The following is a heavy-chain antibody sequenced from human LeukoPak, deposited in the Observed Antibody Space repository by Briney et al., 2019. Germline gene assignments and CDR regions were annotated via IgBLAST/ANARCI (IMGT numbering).Heavy chain of an antibody. J-gene: IGHJ6*03. CDR1: GFTFTDYY. D-gene: IGHD3-3*01. Sequence: GGSLRLSCAASGFTFTDYYMSWIRQAPGKGLEWLSRINNDGVSTSYADSVKGRFTISRDNAKNTLYLRMNSLRAEDTAVYYCARDPSLYDFWSGLPYYMDVWGKGTTVTVSS. V-gene: IGHV3-74*01. CDR3: ARDPSLYDFWSGLPYYMDV. CDR2: INNDGVST.